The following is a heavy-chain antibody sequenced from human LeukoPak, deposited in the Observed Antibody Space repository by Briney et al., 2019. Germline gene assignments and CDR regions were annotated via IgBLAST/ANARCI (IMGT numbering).Heavy chain of an antibody. CDR3: ARDIFDF. CDR1: GFSLSSYW. J-gene: IGHJ4*02. V-gene: IGHV3-7*01. CDR2: IKQDGSEK. Sequence: GGSLRLSCAASGFSLSSYWMSWVRQAPGKGLEWVANIKQDGSEKHYVDSVKGRFTISRDNAKNSLYLQMNSLGAEDTAVYYCARDIFDFWGQGTLVTVSS.